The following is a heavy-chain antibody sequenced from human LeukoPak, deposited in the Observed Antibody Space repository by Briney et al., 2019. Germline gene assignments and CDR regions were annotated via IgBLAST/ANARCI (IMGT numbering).Heavy chain of an antibody. Sequence: SETLSLTCTVSGGSISSSSYYWGWIRQPPGKGLEWIGSIYYSGSTYYNPSLKSGVTISVDTSKNQFSLKLSSVTAADTAVYYCARDARYGDDAFDVWGQGTMVTVSS. CDR3: ARDARYGDDAFDV. D-gene: IGHD4-17*01. CDR2: IYYSGST. V-gene: IGHV4-39*02. CDR1: GGSISSSSYY. J-gene: IGHJ3*01.